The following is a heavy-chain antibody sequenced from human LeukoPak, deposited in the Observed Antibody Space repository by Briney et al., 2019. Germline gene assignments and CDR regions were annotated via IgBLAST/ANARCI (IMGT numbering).Heavy chain of an antibody. CDR3: ARDMGVYALDY. Sequence: GGSLRLSCAASGFTVSSNYMSLVRQAPGKGLEWVSVIYSGGSTYYADSVKGRFTLSRDNSKNTLYLQMNSLRAEDTAVYYCARDMGVYALDYWGQGTLVTVSS. CDR1: GFTVSSNY. V-gene: IGHV3-53*01. J-gene: IGHJ4*02. D-gene: IGHD2-8*02. CDR2: IYSGGST.